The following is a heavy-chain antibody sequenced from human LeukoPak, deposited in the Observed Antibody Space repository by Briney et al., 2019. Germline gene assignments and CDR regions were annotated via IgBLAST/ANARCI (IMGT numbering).Heavy chain of an antibody. CDR2: INPNSGGT. CDR1: GCTFTGYY. J-gene: IGHJ6*04. CDR3: ARGRGGTMVRGEYGMDV. V-gene: IGHV1-2*04. Sequence: ASVKVSCKASGCTFTGYYMHWVRQALGQGLEWMGWINPNSGGTNYAQKFQGWVTMTRDTSISTAYMELSRLRSDDTAVYYCARGRGGTMVRGEYGMDVWGKGTTVTVSS. D-gene: IGHD3-10*01.